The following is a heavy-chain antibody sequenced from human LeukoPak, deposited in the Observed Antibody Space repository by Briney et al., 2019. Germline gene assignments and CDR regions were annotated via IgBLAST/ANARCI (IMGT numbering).Heavy chain of an antibody. D-gene: IGHD6-19*01. CDR3: AKDWFHRGWYYYDY. CDR1: GFTFTTYA. J-gene: IGHJ4*02. CDR2: ISGSGGNT. V-gene: IGHV3-23*01. Sequence: GGSLRLSCAASGFTFTTYAMSWVRQAPGKGLEWVSAISGSGGNTYYADSVKGRFTISRDNSKNTLYLQMNSLRAEDTAVYYCAKDWFHRGWYYYDYWGQGTLVTVSS.